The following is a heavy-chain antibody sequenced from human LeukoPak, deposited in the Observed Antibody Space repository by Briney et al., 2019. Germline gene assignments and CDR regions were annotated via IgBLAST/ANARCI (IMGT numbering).Heavy chain of an antibody. Sequence: GASVKVSCKASGYTFTSYGISWVRQAPGQGLEWMGWISAYNGNTIYAQKLQGRVTMTTDTSTSTAYMELSSLRSEDTAVYYCAKYSSSSGYYYYYMDVWGKGTTVTVSS. CDR2: ISAYNGNT. V-gene: IGHV1-18*01. D-gene: IGHD6-6*01. CDR1: GYTFTSYG. CDR3: AKYSSSSGYYYYYMDV. J-gene: IGHJ6*03.